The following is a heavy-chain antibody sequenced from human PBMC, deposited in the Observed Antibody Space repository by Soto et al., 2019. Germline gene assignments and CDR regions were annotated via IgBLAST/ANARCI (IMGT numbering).Heavy chain of an antibody. V-gene: IGHV3-21*06. CDR1: GFTFRNYN. Sequence: EVQLVESGGGLVKAGGSLRLFCPASGFTFRNYNMNWVRQAPGKGLEWVSSISTGGAYMFYADSVKGRFTISRDNAQNSLFLQIARPRAEDTAVYYCARDIASPGSDYFDSWGQGTLVTVSS. J-gene: IGHJ4*02. CDR3: ARDIASPGSDYFDS. D-gene: IGHD3-10*01. CDR2: ISTGGAYM.